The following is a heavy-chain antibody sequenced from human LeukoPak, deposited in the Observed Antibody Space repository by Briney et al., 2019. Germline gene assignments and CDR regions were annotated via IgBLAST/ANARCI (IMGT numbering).Heavy chain of an antibody. V-gene: IGHV4-59*12. CDR2: IYYSGST. D-gene: IGHD1-26*01. Sequence: SETLSLTCTVPGGSISSYYWSWIRQPPGKGLEWIGYIYYSGSTNYNPSLKSRVTISVDRSKNQFSLKLSSVTAADTAVYYCARDRGGGSYAAFDIWGQGTMVTVSS. CDR3: ARDRGGGSYAAFDI. CDR1: GGSISSYY. J-gene: IGHJ3*02.